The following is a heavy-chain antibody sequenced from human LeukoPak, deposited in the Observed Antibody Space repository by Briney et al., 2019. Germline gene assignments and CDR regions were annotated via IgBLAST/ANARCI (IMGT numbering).Heavy chain of an antibody. V-gene: IGHV3-23*01. CDR3: AKGIPADY. Sequence: PGGSLRFSCAASGFTFSNYAMSWVRQAPGKGLEWVSATSGSGTTTSYADSVKGRFTISRDNSKNTLYLQVNSLRAEDTAIYYCAKGIPADYWGQGTLVTVSS. CDR2: TSGSGTTT. J-gene: IGHJ4*02. D-gene: IGHD2-2*01. CDR1: GFTFSNYA.